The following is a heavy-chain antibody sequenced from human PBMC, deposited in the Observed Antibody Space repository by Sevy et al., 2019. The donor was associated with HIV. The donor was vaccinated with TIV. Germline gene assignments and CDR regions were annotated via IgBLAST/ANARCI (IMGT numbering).Heavy chain of an antibody. Sequence: SETLSLTCAVYGGSFSCYYWSWIRQPPGKGLEWIGEINHSGSTNYNPSLKSRVTISVDTSKNQFSLKLSSVTAADTAVYYCASVTFGGVIVTQIFDYWGQGTLVTVSS. J-gene: IGHJ4*02. CDR2: INHSGST. CDR1: GGSFSCYY. D-gene: IGHD3-16*02. V-gene: IGHV4-34*01. CDR3: ASVTFGGVIVTQIFDY.